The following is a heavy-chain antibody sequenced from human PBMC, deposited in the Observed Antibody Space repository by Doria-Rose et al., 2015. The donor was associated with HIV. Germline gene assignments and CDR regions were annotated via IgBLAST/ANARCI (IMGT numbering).Heavy chain of an antibody. CDR1: GASVSSRGYY. V-gene: IGHV4-31*03. D-gene: IGHD3-3*01. Sequence: QVQLQESGPGLVKPSETLSLTCSVSGASVSSRGYYWNWIRQVPGKGLESLGYTYYTGTSDYSPSLKSRLNMAVDTSKNQFSLKLSFVTVADTAVYYCARMGSYRELDYWGQG. J-gene: IGHJ4*02. CDR2: TYYTGTS. CDR3: ARMGSYRELDY.